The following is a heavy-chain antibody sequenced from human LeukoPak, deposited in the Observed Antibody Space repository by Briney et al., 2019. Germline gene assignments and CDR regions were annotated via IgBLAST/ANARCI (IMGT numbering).Heavy chain of an antibody. CDR3: AKDHGIAAAVLRDY. V-gene: IGHV3-23*01. CDR2: ISGSGGST. J-gene: IGHJ4*02. CDR1: GFTFSSYA. D-gene: IGHD6-13*01. Sequence: GGSLRPSCAASGFTFSSYAMSWVRQAPGKGLEWVSAISGSGGSTYYADSVKGRFTISRDNSKNTLYLQMNSLRAEDTAVYYCAKDHGIAAAVLRDYWGQGTLVTVSS.